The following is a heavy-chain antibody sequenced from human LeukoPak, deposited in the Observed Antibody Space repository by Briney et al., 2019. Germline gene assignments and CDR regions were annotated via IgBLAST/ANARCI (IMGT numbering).Heavy chain of an antibody. V-gene: IGHV3-49*04. CDR3: TSGGVVVPAAAGGDFDY. CDR1: GFTFGDYA. D-gene: IGHD2-2*01. Sequence: AGGSLRLSCTASGFTFGDYAMSWVRQAPGKGLEWVGLIRSKAYGGTTEYAASVKGRFTISRDDSKSIAYLQMNSLKTEDTAVYYCTSGGVVVPAAAGGDFDYWGQGTLVTVSS. CDR2: IRSKAYGGTT. J-gene: IGHJ4*02.